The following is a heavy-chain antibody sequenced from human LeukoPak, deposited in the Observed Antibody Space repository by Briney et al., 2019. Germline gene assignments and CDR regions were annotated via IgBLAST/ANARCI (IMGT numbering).Heavy chain of an antibody. Sequence: SETLSLTCTVSGGSISSYYWSWIRQPPGKGLEWIGYIYYSGSTNYNPSLKSRVTISVDTSKNQFSLKLSSVTAADTAVYYCARFYYYGSWSYLNWFDPWGQGTLVTVSS. CDR2: IYYSGST. D-gene: IGHD3-10*01. CDR3: ARFYYYGSWSYLNWFDP. V-gene: IGHV4-59*01. J-gene: IGHJ5*02. CDR1: GGSISSYY.